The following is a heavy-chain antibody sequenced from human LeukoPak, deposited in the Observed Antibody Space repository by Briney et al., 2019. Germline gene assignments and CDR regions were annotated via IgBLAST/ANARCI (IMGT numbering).Heavy chain of an antibody. J-gene: IGHJ3*02. CDR2: ISSSSSYI. Sequence: PGGSLRLSCAASGFTFSSYSMNWVRQAPGKGLEWVSSISSSSSYIYYADSVKGRFTISRDNAKNSLYLQMNSLRAEDTAVYYCARDDMAGGGDAFDIWGQGTMVTASS. CDR3: ARDDMAGGGDAFDI. CDR1: GFTFSSYS. D-gene: IGHD2-15*01. V-gene: IGHV3-21*01.